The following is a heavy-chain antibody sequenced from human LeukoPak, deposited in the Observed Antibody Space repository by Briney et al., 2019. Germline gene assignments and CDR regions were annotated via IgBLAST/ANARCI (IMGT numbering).Heavy chain of an antibody. V-gene: IGHV1-24*01. J-gene: IGHJ6*02. CDR1: GYTLTELS. Sequence: PGASVKVSCKVSGYTLTELSMHWVRQAPGKGLEWMGGFDPEDGETIYAQKFQGRVTMTEDTSTDTAYMELSSLRSEDTAVYYCASFLFFASDHYYYYGMDVWGQGTTVTVSS. D-gene: IGHD3-3*01. CDR3: ASFLFFASDHYYYYGMDV. CDR2: FDPEDGET.